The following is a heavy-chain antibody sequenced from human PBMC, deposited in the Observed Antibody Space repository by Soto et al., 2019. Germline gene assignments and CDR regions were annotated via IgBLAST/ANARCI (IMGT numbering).Heavy chain of an antibody. CDR3: ARDKNDTLTGYLNNFDY. J-gene: IGHJ4*02. D-gene: IGHD3-9*01. CDR2: IIPIFGTA. CDR1: GCTFSSYA. V-gene: IGHV1-69*13. Sequence: GXPVEESCRASGCTFSSYANHLVRHAPGQGLEWMGGIIPIFGTANYAQKFQVRVTITADESTSTAYMELSSLRSEDTAVYYCARDKNDTLTGYLNNFDYWGQGTLVTVSS.